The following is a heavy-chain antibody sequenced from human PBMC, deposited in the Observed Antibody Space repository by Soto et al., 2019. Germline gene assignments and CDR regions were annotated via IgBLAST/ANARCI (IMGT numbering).Heavy chain of an antibody. D-gene: IGHD2-15*01. CDR2: INHSGST. CDR3: ASQFYCSGGSCYSVGTWFDP. CDR1: GWSFCGYY. V-gene: IGHV4-34*01. Sequence: SETLSLTCAVYGWSFCGYYWSWIRQPPGKGLEWIGEINHSGSTNYNPSLKSRVTISVDTSKNQFSLKLSSVTAADTAVYYCASQFYCSGGSCYSVGTWFDPWGQGTLVTVSS. J-gene: IGHJ5*02.